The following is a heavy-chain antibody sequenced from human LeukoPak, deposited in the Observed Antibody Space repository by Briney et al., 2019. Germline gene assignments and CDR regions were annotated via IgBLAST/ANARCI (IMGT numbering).Heavy chain of an antibody. CDR3: ARDRYYYYGMDV. J-gene: IGHJ6*02. Sequence: SETLSLTCTVSGGTIGSYYWSWIRQPPGKGLEWIGYIYYSGSTNYNPSLKSRVTISVDTSKNQFSLKLSSVTAADTAVYYCARDRYYYYGMDVWGQGTTVTVSS. CDR2: IYYSGST. CDR1: GGTIGSYY. V-gene: IGHV4-59*01.